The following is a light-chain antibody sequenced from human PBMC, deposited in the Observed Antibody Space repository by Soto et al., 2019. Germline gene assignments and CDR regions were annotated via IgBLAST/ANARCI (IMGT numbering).Light chain of an antibody. CDR1: QSVSSN. J-gene: IGKJ1*01. Sequence: VAKQCLTTLHYTTGERAIPYFWASQSVSSNFAWYQRKPDQAPRLRLYDVSDRATGIPGRFSGSGSGPDFTLSTNWRLNNDYEVYYCQQEGHPSTFGQGTKVDIK. CDR3: QQEGHPST. CDR2: DVS. V-gene: IGKV3-11*01.